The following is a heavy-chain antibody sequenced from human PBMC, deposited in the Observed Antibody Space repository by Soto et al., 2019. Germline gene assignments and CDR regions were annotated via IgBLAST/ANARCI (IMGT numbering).Heavy chain of an antibody. CDR1: GGSISSVSYY. V-gene: IGHV4-61*01. J-gene: IGHJ3*02. CDR2: IYYSGST. Sequence: QVQLQESGPGLVKPSETLSLTCTVSGGSISSVSYYWSWIRQPPGRGLEWIGHIYYSGSTNCDPSLKSXXTXSXXTSKNQFSLKLSSVTVADTAVYYCARDTQPNGFDTWGQGTVVTVSS. CDR3: ARDTQPNGFDT. D-gene: IGHD1-1*01.